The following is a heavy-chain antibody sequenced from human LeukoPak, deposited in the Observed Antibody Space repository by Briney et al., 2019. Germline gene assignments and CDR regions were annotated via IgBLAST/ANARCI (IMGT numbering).Heavy chain of an antibody. Sequence: ASVKVSCTASGGTFSSYAISWVRQAPGQGLEWMGGIIPIFGTANYAQKFQGRVTITADESTSTAYMELSSLRSEDTAVYYCARVGRGYSGYVFYYWGQGTLVTVSS. CDR2: IIPIFGTA. J-gene: IGHJ4*02. D-gene: IGHD5-12*01. V-gene: IGHV1-69*13. CDR1: GGTFSSYA. CDR3: ARVGRGYSGYVFYY.